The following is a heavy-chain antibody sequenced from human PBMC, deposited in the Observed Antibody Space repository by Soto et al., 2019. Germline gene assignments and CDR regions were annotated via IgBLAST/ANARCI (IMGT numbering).Heavy chain of an antibody. CDR2: FGVSGNT. Sequence: GGSLRLSCAGSEFTFSSYAMSWVRQAPGKGLEWVSSFGVSGNTYYADSVKGRFTISRDNSKNTLYLQMNSLRAEDAAVYYCANRGRYYFDYWGQGTLVTVSS. CDR1: EFTFSSYA. V-gene: IGHV3-23*01. CDR3: ANRGRYYFDY. J-gene: IGHJ4*02.